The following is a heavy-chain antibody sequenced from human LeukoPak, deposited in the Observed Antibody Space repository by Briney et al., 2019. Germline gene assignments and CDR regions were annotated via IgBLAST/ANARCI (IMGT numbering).Heavy chain of an antibody. V-gene: IGHV4-4*07. CDR2: IYTSGST. CDR3: ARDLSDYGSGSYADY. D-gene: IGHD3-10*01. Sequence: SETLSLTCSVYGGSFSGHYWSWIRQPAGKGLEWIGRIYTSGSTNYNPSLKSRVTISVDTSKNQFSLKLSSVTAADTAVYYCARDLSDYGSGSYADYWGQGTLVTVSS. CDR1: GGSFSGHY. J-gene: IGHJ4*02.